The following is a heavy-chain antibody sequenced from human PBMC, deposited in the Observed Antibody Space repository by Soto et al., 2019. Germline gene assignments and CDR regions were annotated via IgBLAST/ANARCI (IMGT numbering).Heavy chain of an antibody. J-gene: IGHJ6*02. CDR3: ARPHGPSGYYYGLDV. V-gene: IGHV5-51*01. CDR2: VDPNDSDT. CDR1: GYSFTSYW. Sequence: VESLKTSCQGSGYSFTSYWIVWVRQMPGKGLEWMGVVDPNDSDTRYSPSFEGQVTISADKSITTAYLQWSSLKASDTAMYYCARPHGPSGYYYGLDVWGQGTTVTVSS. D-gene: IGHD3-10*01.